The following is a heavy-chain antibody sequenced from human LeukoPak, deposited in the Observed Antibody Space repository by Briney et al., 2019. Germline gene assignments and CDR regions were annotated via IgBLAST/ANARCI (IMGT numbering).Heavy chain of an antibody. Sequence: SETLSLTCTVSGGSISSYYWSWIRQPPGKGLEWIGYVHYSGSTNYNPSLKSRVTISVDTSKNQFSLKLSSVTTADTAVYYCARSKRVRGVIAFHYYYMDVWGKGTTVTISS. CDR3: ARSKRVRGVIAFHYYYMDV. D-gene: IGHD3-10*01. CDR1: GGSISSYY. J-gene: IGHJ6*03. CDR2: VHYSGST. V-gene: IGHV4-59*01.